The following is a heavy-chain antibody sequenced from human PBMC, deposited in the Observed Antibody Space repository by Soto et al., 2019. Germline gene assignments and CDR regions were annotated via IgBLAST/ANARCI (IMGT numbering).Heavy chain of an antibody. J-gene: IGHJ4*02. CDR3: AIAPYDSSGYESGFNY. CDR1: GYTFTSYY. V-gene: IGHV1-46*01. D-gene: IGHD3-22*01. CDR2: INPSGGST. Sequence: QVQLVQSGAEVKKPGASVKVSCKASGYTFTSYYMHWVRQAPGQGLEWMGIINPSGGSTSYAQKFQGRVTMTMDTSTSTVYMELSSLRSEDTAVYYCAIAPYDSSGYESGFNYWGQGTLVTVSS.